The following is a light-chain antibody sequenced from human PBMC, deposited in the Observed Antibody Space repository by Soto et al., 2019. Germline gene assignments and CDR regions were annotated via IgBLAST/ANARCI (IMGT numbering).Light chain of an antibody. CDR2: LNSDGSH. CDR3: QTWGTGIQV. V-gene: IGLV4-69*01. CDR1: RGHSNYA. Sequence: QPVLTQSPSASASLGASVNLTCTLSRGHSNYAIAWHQQQPEKGPRFLMKLNSDGSHNKGDGIPDRFSGSSSGVDRYLTISSLQSEDEADYYCQTWGTGIQVFGGGTKVTVL. J-gene: IGLJ2*01.